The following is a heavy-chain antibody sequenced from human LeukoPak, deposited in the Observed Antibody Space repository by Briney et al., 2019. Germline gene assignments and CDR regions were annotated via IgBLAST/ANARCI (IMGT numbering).Heavy chain of an antibody. CDR1: EFTFIIYA. CDR2: IYGSGGST. D-gene: IGHD3-22*01. V-gene: IGHV3-23*01. J-gene: IGHJ4*02. Sequence: GGSLRLSCTSSEFTFIIYAMSGVRQAPGKGLQGVSPIYGSGGSTYYGDSVEGRFTISRDDSKNTLYLQMNSLRAEDTAIYYCAKTRGAHAVVPDYWGQGTLVTVSS. CDR3: AKTRGAHAVVPDY.